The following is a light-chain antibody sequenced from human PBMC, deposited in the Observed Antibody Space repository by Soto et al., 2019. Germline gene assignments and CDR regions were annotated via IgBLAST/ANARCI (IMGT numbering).Light chain of an antibody. CDR3: QQHINWPLT. Sequence: ELVLTQSPGTLSLSPGERDTLSCRASQTVSSSLAWYQQKPGQAPRLLIYEASNRATGIPARFSGSGSRADFTLTISSLEPEDFALYYCQQHINWPLTFGGGTKVDIK. CDR1: QTVSSS. J-gene: IGKJ4*01. V-gene: IGKV3-11*01. CDR2: EAS.